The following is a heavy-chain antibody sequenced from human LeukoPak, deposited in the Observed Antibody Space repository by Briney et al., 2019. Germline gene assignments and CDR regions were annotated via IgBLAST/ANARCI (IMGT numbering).Heavy chain of an antibody. CDR1: GFTFTNAW. J-gene: IGHJ4*02. Sequence: GGSPRLSCAASGFTFTNAWMNWVRQAPGKGLEWVGRIKSKADGETTDYAAPVKGRFTFSRDDSKNMLYLQMNSLKSEDTAVYYCSTLTSRGLSDSWGQGTLVTVSS. D-gene: IGHD1-20*01. CDR3: STLTSRGLSDS. CDR2: IKSKADGETT. V-gene: IGHV3-15*07.